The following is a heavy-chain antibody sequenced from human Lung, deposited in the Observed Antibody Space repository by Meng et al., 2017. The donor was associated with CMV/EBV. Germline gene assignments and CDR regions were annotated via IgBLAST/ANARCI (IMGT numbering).Heavy chain of an antibody. CDR3: ARGLADYDFWSGYYNYYGMDV. D-gene: IGHD3-3*01. J-gene: IGHJ6*02. V-gene: IGHV2-26*01. CDR2: IFSNDEK. Sequence: SGPXLVQPTEPLTLTCTVSGFSLSNARMGVSWIRQPPGKALEWLAHIFSNDEKSYSTSLKSRLTISKDTSKSQVVLTMTNMDPVDTATYYCARGLADYDFWSGYYNYYGMDVXGQGXTVTVSS. CDR1: GFSLSNARMG.